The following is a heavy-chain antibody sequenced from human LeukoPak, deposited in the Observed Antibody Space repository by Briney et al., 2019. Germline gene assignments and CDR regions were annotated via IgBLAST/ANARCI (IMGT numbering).Heavy chain of an antibody. CDR1: VGPIGSSSYC. CDR3: ARTENYIPEDCFDP. CDR2: IRYSGST. V-gene: IGHV4-39*01. J-gene: IGHJ5*02. Sequence: SETLSLTCSVSVGPIGSSSYCWGWIRQPPGKVLEWIGTIRYSGSTFYNPSLKSRVTLSVDTSKNQFSLKLSSVTAADTAVYYCARTENYIPEDCFDPWGQGTLVTVSS. D-gene: IGHD5-24*01.